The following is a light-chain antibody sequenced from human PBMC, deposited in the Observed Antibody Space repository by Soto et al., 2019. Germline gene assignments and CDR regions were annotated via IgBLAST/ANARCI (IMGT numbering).Light chain of an antibody. CDR2: EGS. J-gene: IGLJ2*01. V-gene: IGLV2-23*01. CDR3: CSYAGTRGLV. Sequence: QSALTQPASVSGSPGQSITISCSGTSSDVGSYNLVSWYQQHPGKAPKVMIYEGSKRPSGVSNRFSGSKSGNTASLTISGLQAEDEADYYCCSYAGTRGLVFGGGTQLTVL. CDR1: SSDVGSYNL.